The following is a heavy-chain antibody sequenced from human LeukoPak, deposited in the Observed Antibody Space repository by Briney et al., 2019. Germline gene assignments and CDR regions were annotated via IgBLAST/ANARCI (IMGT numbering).Heavy chain of an antibody. D-gene: IGHD3-22*01. CDR3: ASDRSGNGYFQH. CDR2: IYSGGST. J-gene: IGHJ1*01. CDR1: GFTVSSNY. Sequence: GGSLRLSCAASGFTVSSNYMSWGRQAPGKGLEWVSVIYSGGSTYYADSVKGRFTISRDNSKNTLYLQMNSLRAEDTDVYYCASDRSGNGYFQHWGKGTLVTVSS. V-gene: IGHV3-66*02.